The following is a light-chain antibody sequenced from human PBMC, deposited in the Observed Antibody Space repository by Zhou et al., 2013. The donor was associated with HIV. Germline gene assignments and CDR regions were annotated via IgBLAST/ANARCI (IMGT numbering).Light chain of an antibody. CDR3: QQYNTYPWT. CDR2: KAF. Sequence: DIQMTQSPSTLSASVGDSVTITCRASQSISNWLAWYQQKPGKAPKLLIYKAFSLKSGVPSRFSGSGSGTEFTLTISSLQPDDFATYYCQQYNTYPWTFGQGTKVEIK. CDR1: QSISNW. V-gene: IGKV1-5*03. J-gene: IGKJ1*01.